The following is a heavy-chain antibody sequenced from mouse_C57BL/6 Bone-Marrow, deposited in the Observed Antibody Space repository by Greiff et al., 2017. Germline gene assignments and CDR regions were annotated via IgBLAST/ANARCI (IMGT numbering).Heavy chain of an antibody. Sequence: EVKLQESGGDLVKPGGSLKLSCAASGFTFSSYGMSWVRQTPDKRLEWVATISSGGSYTYYPDSVKGRITISRDNAKNTLYLQMSSLKSEDTAMYYCARLSPFAYWGQGTLVTVS. CDR1: GFTFSSYG. CDR2: ISSGGSYT. D-gene: IGHD6-2*01. V-gene: IGHV5-6*01. J-gene: IGHJ3*01. CDR3: ARLSPFAY.